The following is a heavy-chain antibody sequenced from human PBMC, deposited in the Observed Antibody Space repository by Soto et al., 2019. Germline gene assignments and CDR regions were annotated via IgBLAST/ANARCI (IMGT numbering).Heavy chain of an antibody. CDR3: ARLIGSGWLNPENWFDP. D-gene: IGHD6-19*01. CDR1: GGSISSGDYY. V-gene: IGHV4-30-4*01. Sequence: PSETLSLTCTVSGGSISSGDYYWSWIRQPPGKGLEWIGEINHSGSTNYNPSLKSRVTISVDTSKNQFSLKLSSVTAADTAVYYCARLIGSGWLNPENWFDPWGQGTLVTVSS. CDR2: INHSGST. J-gene: IGHJ5*02.